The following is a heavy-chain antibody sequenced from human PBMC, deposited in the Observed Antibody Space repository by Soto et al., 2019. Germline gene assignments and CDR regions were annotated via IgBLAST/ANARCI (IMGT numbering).Heavy chain of an antibody. CDR3: ARGGPGAPFDY. CDR2: IVVGSGNT. CDR1: GFTFTGSA. V-gene: IGHV1-58*02. Sequence: SVKVSCKASGFTFTGSAMQWVRQARGQRLEWIGWIVVGSGNTNYAQKFQERVTITRDMSTSTAYMELSSLRSEDTAVYYCARGGPGAPFDYWGQGTPVTVSS. J-gene: IGHJ4*02. D-gene: IGHD1-26*01.